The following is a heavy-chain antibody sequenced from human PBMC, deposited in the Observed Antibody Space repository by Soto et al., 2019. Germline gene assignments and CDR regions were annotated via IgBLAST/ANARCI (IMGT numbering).Heavy chain of an antibody. D-gene: IGHD6-13*01. CDR3: ARGYYASWYWFDR. J-gene: IGHJ2*01. V-gene: IGHV4-61*03. Sequence: QVQLQESGPGLVKPSETLSLTCTVSVSGGSVSTGVHYWSWIRQPPGKGLEWIGYIYYSGSTNYNPSLKSRVTISVDTSKNHFPLKLTSVTAADTAVYYCARGYYASWYWFDRWGRGTLVTVSS. CDR2: IYYSGST. CDR1: GGSVSTGVHY.